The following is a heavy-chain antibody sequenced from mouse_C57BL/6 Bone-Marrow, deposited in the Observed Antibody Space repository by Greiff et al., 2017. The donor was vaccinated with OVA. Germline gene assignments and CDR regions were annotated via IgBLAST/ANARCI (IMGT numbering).Heavy chain of an antibody. J-gene: IGHJ1*03. D-gene: IGHD2-5*01. CDR2: INYDGSST. V-gene: IGHV5-16*01. Sequence: EVKLMESEGGLVQPGSSMKLSCTASGFTFSDYYMAWVRQVPEKGLEWVANINYDGSSTYYLDSLKSRFIISRDNAKNILYLQMSSLKSEDTATYYCARERAYYSIYWYFDVWGTGTTVTVSS. CDR1: GFTFSDYY. CDR3: ARERAYYSIYWYFDV.